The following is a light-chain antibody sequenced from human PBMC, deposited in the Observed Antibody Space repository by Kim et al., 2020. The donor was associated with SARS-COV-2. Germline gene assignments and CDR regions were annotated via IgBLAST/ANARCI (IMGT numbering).Light chain of an antibody. V-gene: IGKV1-39*01. CDR1: QSISRY. CDR2: SAS. CDR3: QQSHSAPRT. J-gene: IGKJ1*01. Sequence: ASVGDTVTMTCRASQSISRYVNWYQQKPGTAPELVIYSASILQSGAPSRFSGSGSGTDFTLTISSLQPEDFATYYCQQSHSAPRTFGQGTKVDIK.